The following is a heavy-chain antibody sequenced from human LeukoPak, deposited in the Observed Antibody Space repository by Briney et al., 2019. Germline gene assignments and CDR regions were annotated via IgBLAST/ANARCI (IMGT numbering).Heavy chain of an antibody. CDR2: ISGSGGST. V-gene: IGHV3-23*01. CDR1: GFAFSSYA. D-gene: IGHD3-16*01. CDR3: ATDWAWGGFDH. J-gene: IGHJ4*02. Sequence: GALRLSSAASGFAFSSYAMSWVRPAPGKGLEWVSAISGSGGSTYYADSVKGRFTVSRDNAKNTLYLQMNSLRAEDTAVYYCATDWAWGGFDHWGQGALVTVSS.